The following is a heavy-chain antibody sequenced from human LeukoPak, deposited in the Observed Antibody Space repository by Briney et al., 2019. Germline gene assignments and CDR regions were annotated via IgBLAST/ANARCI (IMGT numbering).Heavy chain of an antibody. V-gene: IGHV3-7*01. J-gene: IGHJ4*02. CDR3: GRFGYVAGIDL. Sequence: AGRSLRPACAASGFSVNSYWMTWVRQPPGRCLEWLANIDPAGPDTFYVDPVKGRFTISRDNAKNLVYLQMTALRAEDTAVYSCGRFGYVAGIDLWGQGTLVTVSS. CDR2: IDPAGPDT. CDR1: GFSVNSYW. D-gene: IGHD6-19*01.